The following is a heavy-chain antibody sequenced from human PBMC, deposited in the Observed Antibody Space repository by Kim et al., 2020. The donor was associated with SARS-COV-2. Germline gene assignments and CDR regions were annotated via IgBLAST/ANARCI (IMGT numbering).Heavy chain of an antibody. D-gene: IGHD3-10*01. CDR1: GGSISSSSYY. CDR2: IYYSGST. Sequence: SETLSLTCTVSGGSISSSSYYWGWIRQPPGKGLEWIGSIYYSGSTYYNPSLKSRVTISVDTSKNQFSLKLSSVTAADTAVYYCAREFSPYYYGSGSPYNWFDPWGQGTLVTVSS. V-gene: IGHV4-39*07. CDR3: AREFSPYYYGSGSPYNWFDP. J-gene: IGHJ5*02.